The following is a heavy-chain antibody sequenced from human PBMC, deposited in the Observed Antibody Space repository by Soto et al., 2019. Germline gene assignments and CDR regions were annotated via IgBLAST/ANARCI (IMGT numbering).Heavy chain of an antibody. Sequence: PSETLSLTCTVSGGSISSSSYYWGWIRQPPGKGLEWIGSIYYSGSTYYNPSLKSRVTISVDTSKNQFSLKLSSVTAADTAVYYCARGFFDGRSGYYIVYCGPAILVTGSS. CDR1: GGSISSSSYY. CDR3: ARGFFDGRSGYYIVY. D-gene: IGHD3-22*01. V-gene: IGHV4-39*01. J-gene: IGHJ4*02. CDR2: IYYSGST.